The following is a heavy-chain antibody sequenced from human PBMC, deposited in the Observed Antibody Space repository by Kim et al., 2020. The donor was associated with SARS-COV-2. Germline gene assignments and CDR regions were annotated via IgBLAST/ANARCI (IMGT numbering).Heavy chain of an antibody. CDR3: ATSRGKSGQIMEFYF. CDR1: GDSISSYY. D-gene: IGHD3-3*01. CDR2: IYTGGNT. Sequence: SETLSLTCSVSGDSISSYYWNWIRQPAGKGLEWIGRIYTGGNTNYNPSLRSRVTISVDTSTNHFSLRLNTVIAADTAGYYCATSRGKSGQIMEFYFWCQG. J-gene: IGHJ4*02. V-gene: IGHV4-4*07.